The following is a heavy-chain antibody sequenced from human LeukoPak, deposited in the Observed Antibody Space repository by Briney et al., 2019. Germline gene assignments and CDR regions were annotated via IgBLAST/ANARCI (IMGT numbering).Heavy chain of an antibody. CDR3: ARAGTESKWGLPRADYYYMDV. CDR2: IKPNSGDT. D-gene: IGHD7-27*01. J-gene: IGHJ6*03. Sequence: SVKVSCKASGYTFTDCYRHWVRQAPGQGREWMGWIKPNSGDTNSAQKFQGSVTLNRDTYISTAHMELSNLRSDDTAVYYCARAGTESKWGLPRADYYYMDVWAKGTTVTVSS. CDR1: GYTFTDCY. V-gene: IGHV1-2*02.